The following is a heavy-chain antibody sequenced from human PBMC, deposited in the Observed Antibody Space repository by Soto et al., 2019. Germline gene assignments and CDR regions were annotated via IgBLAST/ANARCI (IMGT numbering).Heavy chain of an antibody. CDR3: ARSPRSSPYFDY. D-gene: IGHD6-13*01. V-gene: IGHV5-51*01. Sequence: PGESLKISCQCYGYTFSNFWIACVSQLPGKGLEYMGIIYPGDSETRYSPSFHGKVTISADRSIGTAYLQWSSLEASDSAFYFRARSPRSSPYFDYWGQGALVTVSS. J-gene: IGHJ4*02. CDR1: GYTFSNFW. CDR2: IYPGDSET.